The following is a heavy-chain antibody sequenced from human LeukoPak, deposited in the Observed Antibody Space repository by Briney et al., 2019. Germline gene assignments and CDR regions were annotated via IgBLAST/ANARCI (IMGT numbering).Heavy chain of an antibody. V-gene: IGHV3-23*01. CDR2: IRCGRET. Sequence: XVSSIRCGRETFYADSVTRRFPLSRHDSRNTVYLQLNNLRVDDTAIYYCAKANWVSNADAVWWGQGTQVTVSS. D-gene: IGHD1-1*01. J-gene: IGHJ4*02. CDR3: AKANWVSNADAVW.